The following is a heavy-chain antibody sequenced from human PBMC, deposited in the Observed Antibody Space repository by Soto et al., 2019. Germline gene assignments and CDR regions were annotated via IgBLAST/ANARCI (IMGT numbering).Heavy chain of an antibody. J-gene: IGHJ6*03. CDR3: ARGFIYFFWSGYPKGEYYYYYYMDV. CDR2: MNPNSGNT. CDR1: GYTFTSYD. D-gene: IGHD3-3*01. Sequence: RASVKVSCKASGYTFTSYDINWVRQATGQGLEWMGWMNPNSGNTGYAQKFQGRVTMTRNTSISTAYIELSSLRSEDTAVYYCARGFIYFFWSGYPKGEYYYYYYMDVWGKGTTVTVSS. V-gene: IGHV1-8*01.